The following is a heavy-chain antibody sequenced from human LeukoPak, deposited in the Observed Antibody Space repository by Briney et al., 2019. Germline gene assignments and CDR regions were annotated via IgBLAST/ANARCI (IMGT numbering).Heavy chain of an antibody. CDR2: IIIYNVKT. Sequence: AAVKLSFKSSGYTFTCYSISWVRQPPGPGLERMGWIIIYNVKTNYAQKIQGRVTMTTGSSTSTDYMELRSLRSDDTAVYYCARDPLLWIGGSWTQGNAFDIWGQGTMVTVPS. D-gene: IGHD3-10*01. J-gene: IGHJ3*02. CDR1: GYTFTCYS. CDR3: ARDPLLWIGGSWTQGNAFDI. V-gene: IGHV1-18*01.